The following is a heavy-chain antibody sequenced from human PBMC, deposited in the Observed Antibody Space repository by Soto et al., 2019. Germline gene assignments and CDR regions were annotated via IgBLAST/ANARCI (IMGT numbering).Heavy chain of an antibody. CDR1: GFIFSEYE. CDR2: ISKDGDIK. V-gene: IGHV3-30*18. D-gene: IGHD1-7*01. J-gene: IGHJ4*02. Sequence: PGGSLRLSCEVSGFIFSEYEFNWVRQAPGKGLEWVAVISKDGDIKFYADSMKGRFTISRDNSKNTLYLQVNSLRPEDTAVYYCTNWNYPQSDWGQGTRVTVSS. CDR3: TNWNYPQSD.